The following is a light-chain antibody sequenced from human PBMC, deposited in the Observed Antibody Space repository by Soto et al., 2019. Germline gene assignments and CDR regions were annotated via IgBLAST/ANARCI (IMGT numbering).Light chain of an antibody. CDR1: SSDVGGYNY. Sequence: QSVLTQPPSASGSPGQSVTISCTGTSSDVGGYNYVSWYQQHPGKAPKIMINEVSKRPSGVPDSFSGSKSGNTASLTVSWLQAEDEADYYCSSYAGSNNYVFGTGTKVTVL. CDR3: SSYAGSNNYV. J-gene: IGLJ1*01. V-gene: IGLV2-8*01. CDR2: EVS.